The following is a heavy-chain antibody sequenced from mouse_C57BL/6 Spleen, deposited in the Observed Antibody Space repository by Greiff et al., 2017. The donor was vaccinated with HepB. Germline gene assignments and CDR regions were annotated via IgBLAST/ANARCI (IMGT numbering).Heavy chain of an antibody. CDR3: ARRYSNYVGAWFAY. J-gene: IGHJ3*01. Sequence: QVQLQQSGAELVRPGTSVKVSCKASGYAFTNYLIVWVKQRPGQGLEWIGVINPGSGGTNYNEKFKGKATLTADKSSSTAYMQLSSLTSEDSAVYFCARRYSNYVGAWFAYWGQGTLVTVSA. V-gene: IGHV1-54*01. D-gene: IGHD2-5*01. CDR2: INPGSGGT. CDR1: GYAFTNYL.